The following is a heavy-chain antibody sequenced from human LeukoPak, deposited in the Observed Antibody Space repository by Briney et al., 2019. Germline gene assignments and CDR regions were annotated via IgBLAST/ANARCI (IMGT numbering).Heavy chain of an antibody. J-gene: IGHJ4*02. D-gene: IGHD6-19*01. Sequence: ASVKVSCKASGYTFTSYGISWVRQAPGQGLEWTGWISAYNGNTNYAQKLQGRVTMTTDTSTSTAYMELRSLRSDDTAVYYCARGPLFSSGWYWADYWGQGTLVTVSS. CDR3: ARGPLFSSGWYWADY. CDR2: ISAYNGNT. V-gene: IGHV1-18*01. CDR1: GYTFTSYG.